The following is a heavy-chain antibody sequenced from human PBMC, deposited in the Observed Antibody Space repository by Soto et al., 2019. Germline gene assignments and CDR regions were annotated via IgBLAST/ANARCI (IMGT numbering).Heavy chain of an antibody. CDR2: IYYSGST. Sequence: SETLSLTCTVSGGSISSGDYYWSWIRQPPGKGLEWIGYIYYSGSTYYNPSLKSRVTISVDTSKNQFSLKLSSVTAADTAVYYFARGTGYYDFWSGGYYFDYWGQGTLVTVSS. CDR1: GGSISSGDYY. V-gene: IGHV4-30-4*01. D-gene: IGHD3-3*01. J-gene: IGHJ4*02. CDR3: ARGTGYYDFWSGGYYFDY.